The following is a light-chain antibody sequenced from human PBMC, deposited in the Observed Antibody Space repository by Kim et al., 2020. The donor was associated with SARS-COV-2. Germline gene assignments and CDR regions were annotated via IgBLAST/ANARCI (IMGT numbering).Light chain of an antibody. J-gene: IGKJ4*01. V-gene: IGKV1-9*01. CDR3: QQLSSYPRLT. CDR1: QGISSY. CDR2: TAS. Sequence: DIQLTQSPSFLSASVGDRVTITCRASQGISSYLAWYQQKPGKAPKLLIHTASTLQSGVPSRFSGSGSGTEFTLTVSSLQPEDFATYYCQQLSSYPRLTFGGGTKVEI.